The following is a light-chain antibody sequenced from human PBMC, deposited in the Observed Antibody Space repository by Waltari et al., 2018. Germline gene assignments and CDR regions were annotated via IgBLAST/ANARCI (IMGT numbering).Light chain of an antibody. J-gene: IGKJ4*01. CDR1: QSISNW. V-gene: IGKV1-5*03. CDR3: QHYSRYPPT. CDR2: TAS. Sequence: DIEMTQSPSTLSASVGDRVTITCRPSQSISNWLAWYQQKPGKAPKLLIYTASSLQTDVPSRFSGSGSGTEFTLTISSLQPDDFATFYCQHYSRYPPTFGGGTKVEIK.